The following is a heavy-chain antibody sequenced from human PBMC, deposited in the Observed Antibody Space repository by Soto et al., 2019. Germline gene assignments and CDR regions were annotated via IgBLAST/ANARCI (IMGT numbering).Heavy chain of an antibody. CDR1: GFTFSPYA. J-gene: IGHJ4*02. CDR3: ARARLDTPAPDY. CDR2: ISYDGNNK. V-gene: IGHV3-30*09. D-gene: IGHD2-2*01. Sequence: QVQLVESGGGVVQPGRSLRLSCAASGFTFSPYAMHWVRKAPGKGLERVAVISYDGNNKNYADSVKGRLAISRDNSRNTLYLQMNSLRAEDTAVYYCARARLDTPAPDYWGQGTLVTVSS.